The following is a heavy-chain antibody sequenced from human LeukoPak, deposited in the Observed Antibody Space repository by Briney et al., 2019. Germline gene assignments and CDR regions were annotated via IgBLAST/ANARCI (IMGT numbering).Heavy chain of an antibody. CDR1: GGSISSGDYY. V-gene: IGHV4-31*03. CDR3: ARTKPLAAAGGAFDI. J-gene: IGHJ3*02. CDR2: MYSRGST. Sequence: SETLSLTCTVSGGSISSGDYYWSWLRQRPGKGLECIAYMYSRGSTYYNPSRKSRIAISLDTSKTQFSLKLSSVTAADTAVYYCARTKPLAAAGGAFDIWGQGTMVTVSS. D-gene: IGHD6-13*01.